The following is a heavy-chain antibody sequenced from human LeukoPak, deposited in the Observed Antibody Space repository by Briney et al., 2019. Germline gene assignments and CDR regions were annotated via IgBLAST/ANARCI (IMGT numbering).Heavy chain of an antibody. Sequence: PGGSLRLSCAASGFTFSSYSMNWVRQAPGKGLEWVSSISSSSSYIYYADSVKGRFTISRDNAKTSLYLQMNSLRAEGTAVYYCARDLSLPGGSGWSVLRNFYYFDYRGQGTLVTVSS. J-gene: IGHJ4*02. V-gene: IGHV3-21*01. CDR3: ARDLSLPGGSGWSVLRNFYYFDY. CDR1: GFTFSSYS. CDR2: ISSSSSYI. D-gene: IGHD6-19*01.